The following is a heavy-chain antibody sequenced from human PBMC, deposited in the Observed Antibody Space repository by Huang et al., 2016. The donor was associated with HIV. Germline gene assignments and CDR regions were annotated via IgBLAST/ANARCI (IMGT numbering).Heavy chain of an antibody. V-gene: IGHV3-7*01. CDR2: IKKDESEK. Sequence: VESGGRLVQPGGSIRLSCVGSTFRFGAYWMSWVRQSPGKGVEWVANIKKDESEKYYVDSVKGRFNISRDNAKKVLFLEMNNVRVEDTATYYCATKTAAMDIWGQGTTVTVS. D-gene: IGHD1-7*01. CDR3: ATKTAAMDI. CDR1: TFRFGAYW. J-gene: IGHJ6*02.